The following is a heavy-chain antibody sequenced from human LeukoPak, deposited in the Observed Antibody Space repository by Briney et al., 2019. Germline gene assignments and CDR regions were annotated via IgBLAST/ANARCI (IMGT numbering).Heavy chain of an antibody. V-gene: IGHV3-30*18. CDR2: ISYDGSNK. J-gene: IGHJ4*02. CDR1: GFTFTSYG. Sequence: QPGRSLRLSCAASGFTFTSYGMHWVRQAPGKGLEWVAVISYDGSNKYYADSVKGRFTISRDNSKNTLYLQMNSLRAEDTAVYYCPKARRVRGVIYYFDYWGQGTLVTVSS. D-gene: IGHD3-10*01. CDR3: PKARRVRGVIYYFDY.